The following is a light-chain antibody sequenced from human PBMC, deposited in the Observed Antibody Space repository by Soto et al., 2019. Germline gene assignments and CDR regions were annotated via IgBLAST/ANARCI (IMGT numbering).Light chain of an antibody. CDR1: QSFSSTY. J-gene: IGKJ5*01. CDR3: QHSGRLPIT. V-gene: IGKV3-20*01. Sequence: VVAEYQSTGASSRGERAILVVTASQSFSSTYLAWYQQKPGQAPRLLVYGASSRATGIPDRFSGFGSGTDITLSISSVEPEDLAVYFWQHSGRLPITCREGPRL. CDR2: GAS.